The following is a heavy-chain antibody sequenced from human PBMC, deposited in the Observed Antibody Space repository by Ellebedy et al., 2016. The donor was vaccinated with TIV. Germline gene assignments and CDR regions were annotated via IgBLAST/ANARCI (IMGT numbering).Heavy chain of an antibody. D-gene: IGHD6-19*01. CDR1: GGSISSGGYY. CDR3: ARDQHSSGWYDQDAFDI. Sequence: SETLSLTXTVSGGSISSGGYYWSWIRQHPGKGLEWIGYIYYSGSTYYNPSLKSRVTISVDTSKNQFSLKLSSVTAADTAVYYCARDQHSSGWYDQDAFDIWGQGTMVTVSS. J-gene: IGHJ3*02. CDR2: IYYSGST. V-gene: IGHV4-61*08.